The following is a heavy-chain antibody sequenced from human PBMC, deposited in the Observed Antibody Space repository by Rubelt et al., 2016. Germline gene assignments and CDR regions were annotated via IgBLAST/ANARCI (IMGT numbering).Heavy chain of an antibody. D-gene: IGHD2-15*01. CDR3: ARHVVGADAPVGAFDV. CDR2: INHSGST. V-gene: IGHV4-34*02. J-gene: IGHJ3*01. CDR1: GGSFSGYY. Sequence: QVQLQQWGAGLLKPSETLSLTCAVYGGSFSGYYWSWIRQPPGKGLEWIGEINHSGSTSYNPSLNSRVTISADASKNQFSRTLSPVTAADTAVYYCARHVVGADAPVGAFDVWGQGTMVTVSS.